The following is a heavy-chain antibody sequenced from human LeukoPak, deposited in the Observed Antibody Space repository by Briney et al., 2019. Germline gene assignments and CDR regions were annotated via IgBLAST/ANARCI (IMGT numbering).Heavy chain of an antibody. CDR1: GGSFSGYY. D-gene: IGHD2-2*01. CDR3: ARRPHCSHTTCYGGRFGY. J-gene: IGHJ4*02. CDR2: INHSGGT. Sequence: SGTLSLTCAVYGGSFSGYYWSWIRQPPGKGLEWIGEINHSGGTNDNPSLKSRVTMSVDTSKNQFSLRLSSVTAADTAVYYCARRPHCSHTTCYGGRFGYWGQGILVTVSS. V-gene: IGHV4-34*01.